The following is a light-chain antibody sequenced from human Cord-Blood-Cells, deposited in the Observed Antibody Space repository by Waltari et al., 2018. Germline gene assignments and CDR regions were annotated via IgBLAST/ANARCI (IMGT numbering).Light chain of an antibody. CDR1: SSDVGGYNY. CDR2: DVS. V-gene: IGLV2-11*01. J-gene: IGLJ2*01. Sequence: QSALTQPRSVSGSPGQSVTISCTGTSSDVGGYNYVSWYQQHPGTAPKLMIYDVSKRPAGVPDRFSGSKSGNPASLTSSGLQAEDEADYYCCSYAGSYTVVFGGGTKLTVL. CDR3: CSYAGSYTVV.